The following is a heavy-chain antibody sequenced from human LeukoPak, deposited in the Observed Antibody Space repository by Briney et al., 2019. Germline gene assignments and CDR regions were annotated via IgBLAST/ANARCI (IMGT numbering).Heavy chain of an antibody. Sequence: ASVKVSCKASGYTFTIYDINWVRQAPGQGLEWMGWISAYNGNTNYAQKLQGRVTMTTDTSTSTAYMELRSLRSDDTAVYYCARDQLGWLQYDYWGQGTLVTVSS. V-gene: IGHV1-18*01. D-gene: IGHD5-24*01. CDR1: GYTFTIYD. CDR2: ISAYNGNT. CDR3: ARDQLGWLQYDY. J-gene: IGHJ4*02.